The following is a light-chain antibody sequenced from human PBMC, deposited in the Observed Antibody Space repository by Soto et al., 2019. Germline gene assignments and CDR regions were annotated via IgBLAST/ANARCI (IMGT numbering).Light chain of an antibody. CDR2: DAS. CDR3: QQYDNLPPCT. J-gene: IGKJ3*01. Sequence: DIQMTQSPSSLSASVGDRVTITCQASQDISNYLNWYQQKPGKAPKLLIYDASNLETGVPSRFCGSGSGTDFTFTISSRQPEDSATYYCQQYDNLPPCTFGPGTKVDIK. V-gene: IGKV1-33*01. CDR1: QDISNY.